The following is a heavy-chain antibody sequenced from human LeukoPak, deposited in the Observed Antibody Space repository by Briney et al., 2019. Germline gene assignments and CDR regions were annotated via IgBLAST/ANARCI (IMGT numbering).Heavy chain of an antibody. CDR2: IYYSGST. CDR1: GGSISSYY. CDR3: TRGSSWGLDY. J-gene: IGHJ4*02. Sequence: SETLSLTCTVSGGSISSYYWSWIRQPPGKGLEWIGYIYYSGSTNYNPSLKSRVTISVDTSKNQFSLKLNSVTAADTAIYYCTRGSSWGLDYWGQGTLVTVSS. D-gene: IGHD6-13*01. V-gene: IGHV4-59*01.